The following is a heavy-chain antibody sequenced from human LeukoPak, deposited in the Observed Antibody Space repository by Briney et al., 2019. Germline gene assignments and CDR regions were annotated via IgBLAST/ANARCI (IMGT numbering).Heavy chain of an antibody. CDR2: INPSGRST. D-gene: IGHD4-23*01. V-gene: IGHV1-46*02. Sequence: ASVKVSCNASGYTFNNYYLHWVRQAPGQGLEWMGVINPSGRSTSYAQKFQGRVTMTRDTSTSTVYVELSSLRSEDTAVYYCARSRFSGFYGGNSDFDYWGQGTLVTVSS. CDR1: GYTFNNYY. CDR3: ARSRFSGFYGGNSDFDY. J-gene: IGHJ4*02.